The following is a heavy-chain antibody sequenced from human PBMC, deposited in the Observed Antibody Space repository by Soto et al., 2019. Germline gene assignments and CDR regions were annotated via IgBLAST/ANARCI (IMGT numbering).Heavy chain of an antibody. J-gene: IGHJ3*02. CDR3: ASHSHSASYYWVFDI. Sequence: GESLKISCKGSGYIFPNYWIGWVRQMPGKGLEWMGIIYPDDSDTRYSPSFQGLVTISADKSITTAYLQWRSLKASDTAMYYCASHSHSASYYWVFDIWGRGTTVTVS. V-gene: IGHV5-51*01. CDR2: IYPDDSDT. CDR1: GYIFPNYW. D-gene: IGHD1-26*01.